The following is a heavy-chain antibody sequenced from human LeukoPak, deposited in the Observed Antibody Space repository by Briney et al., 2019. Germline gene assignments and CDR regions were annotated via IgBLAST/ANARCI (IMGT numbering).Heavy chain of an antibody. CDR2: ISSSSSYT. D-gene: IGHD4-17*01. CDR3: GRDRKVSETTYYFDY. Sequence: GGSLRLSCAASGFTFSDYYMSWIRQAPGKGLEWVSYISSSSSYTNYADSVKGRFTISRDNAKNSLYLQMNSLRAEDTAVYYCGRDRKVSETTYYFDYWGQGTLVTVSS. J-gene: IGHJ4*02. CDR1: GFTFSDYY. V-gene: IGHV3-11*05.